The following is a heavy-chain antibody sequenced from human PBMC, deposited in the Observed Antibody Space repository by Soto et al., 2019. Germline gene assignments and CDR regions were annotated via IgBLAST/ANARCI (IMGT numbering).Heavy chain of an antibody. D-gene: IGHD6-13*01. J-gene: IGHJ4*02. CDR1: GFTFSSYW. CDR3: ARVGVYGSSWHNYACLDY. V-gene: IGHV3-7*05. Sequence: EVQLVESGGGLVQPGGSLRLSCAASGFTFSSYWMSWVRQAPGKGLEWVANIKQDVSEQSYVDSVKGRFTISRDNAKNSLYLQMNSLSAEDTAVYSFARVGVYGSSWHNYACLDYWGQGTLVTVSS. CDR2: IKQDVSEQ.